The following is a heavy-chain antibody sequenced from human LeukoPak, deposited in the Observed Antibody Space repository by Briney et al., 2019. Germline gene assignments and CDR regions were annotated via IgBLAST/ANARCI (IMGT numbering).Heavy chain of an antibody. V-gene: IGHV4-31*03. Sequence: SETLSLTCTVSGGSISSGGYYWSWIRQHPGKGLEWIGYIYYSGSTYYNPSLKSRVTISVDTSKNQFSLKLSSVTAADTAVYYCARSREWLTIGWYFDLWGRGTLVTVSS. CDR3: ARSREWLTIGWYFDL. CDR1: GGSISSGGYY. J-gene: IGHJ2*01. D-gene: IGHD3-3*01. CDR2: IYYSGST.